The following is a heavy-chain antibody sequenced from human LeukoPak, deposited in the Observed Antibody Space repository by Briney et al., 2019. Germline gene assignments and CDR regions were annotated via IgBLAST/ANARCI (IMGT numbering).Heavy chain of an antibody. CDR1: GPSLISYY. Sequence: KASEPLSLPCTVSGPSLISYYWSWIRQPPGKGREWIWYIYYIASTNYNRSLKSRVTISVETSKNQFSLKLSSVTAADTAVYYCASSYYSYGSGSLDYWGQGTLVTVSS. V-gene: IGHV4-59*01. CDR2: IYYIAST. J-gene: IGHJ4*02. D-gene: IGHD3-10*01. CDR3: ASSYYSYGSGSLDY.